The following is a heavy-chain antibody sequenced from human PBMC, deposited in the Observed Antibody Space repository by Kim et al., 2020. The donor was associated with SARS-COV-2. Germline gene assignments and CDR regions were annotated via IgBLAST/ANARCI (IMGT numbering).Heavy chain of an antibody. Sequence: GGSLILSCAASGFTFSSYAMTWVRQAPGKGLEWVSSISGSGDITYYADSVKGRFTISRDNSKNTLYLQMNSLRAEDTAAYFCAKGHLYDSVGYDSHWGQGTLVTVSS. J-gene: IGHJ1*01. CDR3: AKGHLYDSVGYDSH. CDR2: ISGSGDIT. D-gene: IGHD3-22*01. CDR1: GFTFSSYA. V-gene: IGHV3-23*01.